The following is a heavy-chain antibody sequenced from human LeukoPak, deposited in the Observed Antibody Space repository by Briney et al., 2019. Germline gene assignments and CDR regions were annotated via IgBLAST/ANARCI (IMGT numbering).Heavy chain of an antibody. CDR3: ARDQYGIVVVPAAPDAFDI. D-gene: IGHD2-2*01. V-gene: IGHV3-7*01. Sequence: PGGSLRLSCAASGFTFSSYWMSWVRQAPGKGLEWVANIKQDGSEKYYVDSVKGRFTISRDNAKNSLYLQMNSLRAEDTAVYYCARDQYGIVVVPAAPDAFDIWGQGTMVTVSS. CDR2: IKQDGSEK. J-gene: IGHJ3*02. CDR1: GFTFSSYW.